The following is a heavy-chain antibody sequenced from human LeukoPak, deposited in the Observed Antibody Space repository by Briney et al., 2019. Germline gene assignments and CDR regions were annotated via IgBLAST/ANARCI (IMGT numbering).Heavy chain of an antibody. CDR1: GGSFNDYY. J-gene: IGHJ3*02. D-gene: IGHD3-3*01. Sequence: PSETLSLTCAVYGGSFNDYYWSWIRQSPGTGLEWIGYIYYSGSTNCNPSLKSRVTISVDTSKNQFSLKLSSVTAADTAVYYCARVIRSYYDFWSGPDAFDIWGQGTMVTVSS. V-gene: IGHV4-59*01. CDR2: IYYSGST. CDR3: ARVIRSYYDFWSGPDAFDI.